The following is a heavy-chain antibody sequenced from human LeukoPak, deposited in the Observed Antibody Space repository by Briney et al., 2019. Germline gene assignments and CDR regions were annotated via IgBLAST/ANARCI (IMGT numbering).Heavy chain of an antibody. V-gene: IGHV1-2*02. CDR1: GYTFTGYY. J-gene: IGHJ5*02. CDR3: ARGRCRRFCDNWFDP. CDR2: INPNSGGT. Sequence: ASVKVSCKASGYTFTGYYMHWVRQAPGQGLEWMGWINPNSGGTNYAQKFQGRVTMTRDTSISTAYMELSRLRSDDTAVYYCARGRCRRFCDNWFDPWGQGTLVTVSS. D-gene: IGHD3-3*01.